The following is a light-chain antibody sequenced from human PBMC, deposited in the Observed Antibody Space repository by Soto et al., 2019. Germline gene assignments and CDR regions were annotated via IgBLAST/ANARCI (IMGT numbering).Light chain of an antibody. V-gene: IGLV1-47*01. CDR3: AGWDDRLHGLV. J-gene: IGLJ1*01. CDR1: NSNIGTNY. CDR2: RNN. Sequence: QSVLTQPPSASGTPGQRVTISCSGGNSNIGTNYVYWYQHLPAGTPKLLIYRNNHRPSGVPAVLSASKPGTSDSLAINGLRSEDEANYSCAGWDDRLHGLVFGTGTKVTVL.